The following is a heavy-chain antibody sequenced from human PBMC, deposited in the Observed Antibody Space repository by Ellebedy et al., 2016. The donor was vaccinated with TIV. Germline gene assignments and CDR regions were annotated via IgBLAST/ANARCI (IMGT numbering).Heavy chain of an antibody. CDR3: ARDSRGVLDY. J-gene: IGHJ4*02. D-gene: IGHD3-10*01. CDR2: IKHDGSTR. CDR1: GFTFNTYY. V-gene: IGHV3-7*01. Sequence: GESLKISCAASGFTFNTYYMAWVRQAPGKGLEWVANIKHDGSTRNYVDSAKGRFTISRDNAKNSLYLQMNSLRAKDTAVYYCARDSRGVLDYWGQGILVTVSS.